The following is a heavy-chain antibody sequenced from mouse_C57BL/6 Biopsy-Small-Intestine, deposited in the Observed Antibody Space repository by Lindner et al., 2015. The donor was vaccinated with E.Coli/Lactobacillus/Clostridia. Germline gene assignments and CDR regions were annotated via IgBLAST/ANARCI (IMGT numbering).Heavy chain of an antibody. V-gene: IGHV1-54*01. Sequence: VQLQESGAEVVRPGTSVKVSCKASGYAFSYYLIAWVKQRPGQGLEWIGLINPGSGGTDYNEKFKAKATLTADKSSSTAYMQLSGLTSEDSAVYFCARGAGSFDYWGQGTTLTVSS. D-gene: IGHD3-3*01. CDR2: INPGSGGT. CDR3: ARGAGSFDY. J-gene: IGHJ2*01. CDR1: GYAFSYYL.